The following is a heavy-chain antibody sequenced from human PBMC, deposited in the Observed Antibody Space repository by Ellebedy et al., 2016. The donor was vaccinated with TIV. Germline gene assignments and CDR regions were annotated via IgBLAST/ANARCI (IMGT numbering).Heavy chain of an antibody. J-gene: IGHJ4*02. CDR1: GYTFTGYH. CDR2: IYPYNGGT. Sequence: ASVKVSCKASGYTFTGYHIHWVRQAPGQGLEWMGWIYPYNGGTNYAQKFQGRVTMTRDTSISTVYMELSRLRSDDTAVYYCARPGIAVAGPPDFWGQGTLVTVSS. V-gene: IGHV1-2*02. D-gene: IGHD6-19*01. CDR3: ARPGIAVAGPPDF.